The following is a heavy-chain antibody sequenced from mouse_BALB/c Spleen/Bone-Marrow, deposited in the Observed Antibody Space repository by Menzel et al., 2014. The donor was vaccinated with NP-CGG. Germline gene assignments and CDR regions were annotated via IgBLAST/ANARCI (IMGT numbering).Heavy chain of an antibody. J-gene: IGHJ2*01. Sequence: EVKVVESGGGLVKPGGSLKLSCAASGFTFSSYTMSWVRQTPEKRLEWVATISSGGGNTYYPDSVKGRFTISRDNAKNNLYLQMSSLRPEDTALYYCARYMITTSYFDYWGQGTTLTVSS. D-gene: IGHD2-4*01. V-gene: IGHV5-9*03. CDR3: ARYMITTSYFDY. CDR2: ISSGGGNT. CDR1: GFTFSSYT.